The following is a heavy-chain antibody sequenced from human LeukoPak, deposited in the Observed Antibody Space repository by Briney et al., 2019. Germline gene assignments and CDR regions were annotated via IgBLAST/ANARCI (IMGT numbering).Heavy chain of an antibody. J-gene: IGHJ4*02. V-gene: IGHV1-2*02. CDR3: AKTHSNYLDPRYYYFDY. Sequence: GASVKVSCKASGCTFSSYAISWVRQAPGQGLEWMGWINPNSGGTNYAQKFQGRVTMTRDTSISTAYMELSRLRSDDTAVYYCAKTHSNYLDPRYYYFDYWGQGTLVTVSS. CDR2: INPNSGGT. D-gene: IGHD4-11*01. CDR1: GCTFSSYA.